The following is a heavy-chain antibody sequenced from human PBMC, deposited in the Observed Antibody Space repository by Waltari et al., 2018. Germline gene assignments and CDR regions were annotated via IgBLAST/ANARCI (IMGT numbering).Heavy chain of an antibody. Sequence: QVHLQESGPGLVTPSETLTLTCTVTGGSISSYYWSWIRQPPGEGLEWSGCIYYSGSTNYSPALKSRVTISVDASKNQCSLKLGAVTAADTAVYCGARGYSYGYYYYYGMDVWGQGTTVTVSS. CDR1: GGSISSYY. D-gene: IGHD5-18*01. J-gene: IGHJ6*02. CDR2: IYYSGST. CDR3: ARGYSYGYYYYYGMDV. V-gene: IGHV4-59*01.